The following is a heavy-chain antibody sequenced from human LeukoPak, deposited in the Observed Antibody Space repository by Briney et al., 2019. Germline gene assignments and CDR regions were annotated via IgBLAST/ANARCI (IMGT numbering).Heavy chain of an antibody. CDR1: GASVYSGDYY. Sequence: PSETLSLTCSVAGASVYSGDYYRAWIRQPPGQSLEYIGAVYYSGVTFDNPSLSGRITMSVDTSKNQFSLNLASVTATDTAIYYCARRGVFGSDNYFEYWGQGILAIVSS. CDR3: ARRGVFGSDNYFEY. V-gene: IGHV4-39*01. J-gene: IGHJ4*01. CDR2: VYYSGVT. D-gene: IGHD3-10*01.